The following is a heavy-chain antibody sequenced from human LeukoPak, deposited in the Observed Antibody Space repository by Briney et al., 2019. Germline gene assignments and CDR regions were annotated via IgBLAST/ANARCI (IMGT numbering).Heavy chain of an antibody. CDR2: ISYRRNT. D-gene: IGHD3-9*01. V-gene: IGHV4-39*01. Sequence: SETLSLTCTVSGVSIVSSTDFWGWIRQPPGKGLEWIGTISYRRNTYYNLSLQSRVTISVDTSKSHFSLKLSSVTATDTAVYYCARQMGGTILGGLDYWGQGTLVTVSS. J-gene: IGHJ4*02. CDR1: GVSIVSSTDF. CDR3: ARQMGGTILGGLDY.